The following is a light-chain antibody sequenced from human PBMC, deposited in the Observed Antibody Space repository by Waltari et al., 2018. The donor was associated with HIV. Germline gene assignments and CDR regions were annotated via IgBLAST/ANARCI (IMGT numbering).Light chain of an antibody. J-gene: IGLJ1*01. V-gene: IGLV2-23*02. CDR3: CSCVGTSNYV. Sequence: QSALTQPASVSGSPGQSITISCTGTSSDVGGYNLVSWYQHHPGKAPKLIIYDVTKRTSGLSNRCPGSKSGNTDSPTISGSQVQDEDDYYCCSCVGTSNYVFGTATKLTVL. CDR2: DVT. CDR1: SSDVGGYNL.